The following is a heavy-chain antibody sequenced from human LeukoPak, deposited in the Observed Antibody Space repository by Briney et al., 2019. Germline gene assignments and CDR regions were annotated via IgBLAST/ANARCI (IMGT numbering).Heavy chain of an antibody. CDR2: LNPEDGET. D-gene: IGHD2-21*02. CDR3: ALIVVVVSGLAPNDY. Sequence: ASVKVSCRASGYTFTDYYINWLPQAPGKGLEWMGRLNPEDGETTFSEKFQGRVALTADPSTDTVYMEMTSLRSEDTAVYYCALIVVVVSGLAPNDYWGQGTLVAVSS. CDR1: GYTFTDYY. V-gene: IGHV1-69-2*01. J-gene: IGHJ4*02.